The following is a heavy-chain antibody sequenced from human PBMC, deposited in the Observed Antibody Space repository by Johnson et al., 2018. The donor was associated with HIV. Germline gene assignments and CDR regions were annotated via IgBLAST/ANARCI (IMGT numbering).Heavy chain of an antibody. D-gene: IGHD1-14*01. Sequence: QVQLVESGGGLVKPGGSLRLSCAASGFTFSSYAMHWVRQAPGKGLEWVAVISYDGSNKYYADSVKGRFTISRDNSKNTLYLQMNSLRAEDTAVYYCARASAVFDAFDIWGQGTMVTVSS. CDR1: GFTFSSYA. CDR3: ARASAVFDAFDI. J-gene: IGHJ3*02. V-gene: IGHV3-30*14. CDR2: ISYDGSNK.